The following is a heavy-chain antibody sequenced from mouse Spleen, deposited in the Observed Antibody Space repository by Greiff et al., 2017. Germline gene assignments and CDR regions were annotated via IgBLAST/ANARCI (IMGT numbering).Heavy chain of an antibody. CDR1: GYSFTSYY. CDR3: ARSDYYGSSHLYYYAMDY. J-gene: IGHJ4*01. CDR2: IYPGSGNT. V-gene: IGHV1-66*01. Sequence: QVQLQQSGPELVKPGASVKISCKASGYSFTSYYIHWVKQRPGQGLEWIGWIYPGSGNTKYNEKFKGKATLTADTSSSTAYMQLSSLTSEDSAVYYCARSDYYGSSHLYYYAMDYWGQGTSVTVSS. D-gene: IGHD1-1*01.